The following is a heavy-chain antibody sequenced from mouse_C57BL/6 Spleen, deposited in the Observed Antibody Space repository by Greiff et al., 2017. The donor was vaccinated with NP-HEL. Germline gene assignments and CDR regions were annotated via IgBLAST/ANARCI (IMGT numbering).Heavy chain of an antibody. CDR3: ASGGYYYGSSYGGEHYAMDY. D-gene: IGHD1-1*01. CDR2: IYPGSGNT. J-gene: IGHJ4*01. V-gene: IGHV1-84*01. Sequence: QVQLQQSGPELVKPGASVKISCKASGYTFTDYYINWVKQRPGQGLEWIGWIYPGSGNTKYNEKFKGKATLTVDTSSSTAYMQLSSLTSEDSAVYFCASGGYYYGSSYGGEHYAMDYWGQGTSVTVSS. CDR1: GYTFTDYY.